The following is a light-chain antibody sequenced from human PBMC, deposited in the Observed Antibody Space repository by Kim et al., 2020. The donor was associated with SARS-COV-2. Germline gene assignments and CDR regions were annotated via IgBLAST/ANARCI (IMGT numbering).Light chain of an antibody. CDR1: RLRNYY. V-gene: IGLV3-19*01. Sequence: ALGQTVRLTCQGERLRNYYATWYQQRPGQAPVLVLYGKYNRPSGIPDRFSGSASGNTASLTITGAQAEDEADYYCNSRDSSGDHVVFGGGTKLTVL. CDR3: NSRDSSGDHVV. J-gene: IGLJ3*02. CDR2: GKY.